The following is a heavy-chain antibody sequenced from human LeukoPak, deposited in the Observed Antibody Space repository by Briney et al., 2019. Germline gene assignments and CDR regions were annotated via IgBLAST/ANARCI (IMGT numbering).Heavy chain of an antibody. Sequence: SVKVSCKASGGTFSSYAISWVRQAPGQGLEWMGGIIPICGTANYAQKFQGRVTITADESTSTAYMELSSLRSEDTAVYYCARVVSGYSSGWRFDYWGQGTLVTVSS. D-gene: IGHD6-19*01. J-gene: IGHJ4*02. CDR2: IIPICGTA. CDR3: ARVVSGYSSGWRFDY. V-gene: IGHV1-69*13. CDR1: GGTFSSYA.